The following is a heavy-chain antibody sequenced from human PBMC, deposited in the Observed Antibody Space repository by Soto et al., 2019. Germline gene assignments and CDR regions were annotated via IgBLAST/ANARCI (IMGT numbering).Heavy chain of an antibody. D-gene: IGHD1-1*01. CDR3: ARGNVGYFDY. CDR1: GFTFSSYV. CDR2: ISYDGSNK. Sequence: QVQLVESGGGVVQPGRSLRLSCAASGFTFSSYVMHWVRQAPGKGLEWVAVISYDGSNKYYADSVKGRFTISRDNSKNTLYLQMNSLRAEDTAVYYCARGNVGYFDYWGQGTLVTVSS. V-gene: IGHV3-30-3*01. J-gene: IGHJ4*02.